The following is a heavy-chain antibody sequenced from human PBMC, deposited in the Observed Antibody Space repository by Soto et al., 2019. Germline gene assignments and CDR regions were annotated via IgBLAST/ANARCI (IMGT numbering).Heavy chain of an antibody. V-gene: IGHV1-18*04. CDR3: VREAGTSHCYYYGMDV. CDR1: GYTFTSYG. Sequence: ASVKVSCKASGYTFTSYGISWVRQAPGQGLEWMGWISAYNGNTNYAQKLQGRVTMTTDTSTSTAYMELRSLRSDDTAVYYCVREAGTSHCYYYGMDVWGQGTTVTVSS. CDR2: ISAYNGNT. D-gene: IGHD1-1*01. J-gene: IGHJ6*02.